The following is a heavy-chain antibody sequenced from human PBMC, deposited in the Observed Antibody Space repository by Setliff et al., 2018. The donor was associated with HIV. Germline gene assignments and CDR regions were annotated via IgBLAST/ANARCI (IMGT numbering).Heavy chain of an antibody. CDR1: GFTFGSQW. V-gene: IGHV3-15*07. CDR2: IKSASAGGAM. D-gene: IGHD5-12*01. J-gene: IGHJ5*02. Sequence: GGSLRLSCAASGFTFGSQWTHWVRQAPGKGLVWVGRIKSASAGGAMDYAAPVKGRFSISRDDSKTTLYLQMNSLKTEDTAVYYCTTEDPWLRFGHWGQGTLVTVSS. CDR3: TTEDPWLRFGH.